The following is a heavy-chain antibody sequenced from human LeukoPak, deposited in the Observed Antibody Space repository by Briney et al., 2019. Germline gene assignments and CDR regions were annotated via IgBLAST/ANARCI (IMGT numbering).Heavy chain of an antibody. J-gene: IGHJ5*02. Sequence: GESLKISCKGSGYSFTSYWIGCVRQMPGKGLEWMGIIYPGDSDTRYSPSFQGQVTISADKSISTAYLQWSSLKASDTAMYYCARFYDCSGGSCYGLGWFDPWGQGTLVTVSS. CDR2: IYPGDSDT. V-gene: IGHV5-51*01. CDR1: GYSFTSYW. D-gene: IGHD2-15*01. CDR3: ARFYDCSGGSCYGLGWFDP.